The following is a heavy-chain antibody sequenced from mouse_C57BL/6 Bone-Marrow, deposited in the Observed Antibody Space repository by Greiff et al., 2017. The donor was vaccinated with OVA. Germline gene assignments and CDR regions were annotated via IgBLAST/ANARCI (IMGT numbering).Heavy chain of an antibody. CDR3: TRRAYYSNYGFDY. D-gene: IGHD2-5*01. V-gene: IGHV1-15*01. CDR1: GYTFTDYE. J-gene: IGHJ2*01. Sequence: VQLQQSGAELVRPGASVTLSCKASGYTFTDYEMHWVKQTPVHGLEWIGAIDPETGGTAYNQKFKGKAILTADKSSSTAYMELRSLTSEDSAVYYCTRRAYYSNYGFDYWGQGTTLTVSS. CDR2: IDPETGGT.